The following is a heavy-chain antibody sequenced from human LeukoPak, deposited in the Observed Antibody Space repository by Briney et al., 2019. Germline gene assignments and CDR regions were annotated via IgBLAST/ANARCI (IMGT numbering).Heavy chain of an antibody. D-gene: IGHD1-26*01. Sequence: PSETLSLTCTVSGGSISSGSYYWSWIRQPAGKGLEWIGRIYTSGSTNYNPSLKSRVTISVDTSKNQFSLKLSSVTAADTAVYYCAREGSGSYWYYYYMDVWGKGTTVTVSS. CDR3: AREGSGSYWYYYYMDV. CDR2: IYTSGST. CDR1: GGSISSGSYY. J-gene: IGHJ6*03. V-gene: IGHV4-61*02.